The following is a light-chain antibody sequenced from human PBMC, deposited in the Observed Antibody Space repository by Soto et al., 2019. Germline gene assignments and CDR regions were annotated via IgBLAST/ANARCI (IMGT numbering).Light chain of an antibody. V-gene: IGLV2-14*01. CDR1: SSDVGGYNY. J-gene: IGLJ1*01. CDR3: SSYTSSSTLGV. CDR2: EVS. Sequence: QSVLTQPASVSGSPGQSITISCTGTSSDVGGYNYVSWYQQHPGKAPKLMIYEVSNRPSGVSIRFSGSKSGNTASLTISGLQAEDEADYYCSSYTSSSTLGVFGTGTKVTVL.